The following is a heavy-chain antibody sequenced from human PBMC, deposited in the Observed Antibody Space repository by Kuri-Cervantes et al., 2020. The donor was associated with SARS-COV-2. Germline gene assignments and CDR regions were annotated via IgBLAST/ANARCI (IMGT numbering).Heavy chain of an antibody. D-gene: IGHD3-10*01. V-gene: IGHV3-13*01. J-gene: IGHJ6*03. CDR1: GFTFSSYD. CDR2: IGTAGDT. CDR3: ARGGMVRGVHYYYYYYMDV. Sequence: GGSLRLSCAASGFTFSSYDMHWVRQATGNGLEWVSAIGTAGDTYYPGSVKGRFTISRENAKNSLYLQMNSLRAGDTAVYYCARGGMVRGVHYYYYYYMDVWGKGTTVTVSS.